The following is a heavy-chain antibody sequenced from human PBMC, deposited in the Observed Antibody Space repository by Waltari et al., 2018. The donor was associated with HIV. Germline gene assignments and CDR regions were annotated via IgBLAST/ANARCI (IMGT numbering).Heavy chain of an antibody. CDR3: ARFSFDSSSYLDS. CDR1: GFSISDYN. CDR2: ITPDGYTL. D-gene: IGHD3-9*01. V-gene: IGHV3-48*01. J-gene: IGHJ4*02. Sequence: QLVESGGGFVQPGMSLRLSCVASGFSISDYNMNWVRQAPGKGLEWVAYITPDGYTLYYADSVKGRFTISRDNAENSVYLQMTSLRAEDAAVYYCARFSFDSSSYLDSWGQGSLVTVSS.